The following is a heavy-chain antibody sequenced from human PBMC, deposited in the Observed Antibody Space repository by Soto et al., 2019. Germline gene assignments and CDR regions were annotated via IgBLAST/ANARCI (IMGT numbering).Heavy chain of an antibody. J-gene: IGHJ4*02. Sequence: VGSLRLSCAASGFTFSSYGMHWVRQAPGKGLEWVAVISYDGSNKYYADSFQGRLTISRDNSKNTVYLQMNSLRPEDTAVYYGAKDSYYYSRSGYYVFDSWGQGTLVTVSS. D-gene: IGHD3-22*01. CDR2: ISYDGSNK. CDR1: GFTFSSYG. V-gene: IGHV3-30*18. CDR3: AKDSYYYSRSGYYVFDS.